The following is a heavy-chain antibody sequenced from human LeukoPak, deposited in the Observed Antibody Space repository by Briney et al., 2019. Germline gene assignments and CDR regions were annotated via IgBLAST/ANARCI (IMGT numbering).Heavy chain of an antibody. J-gene: IGHJ3*02. D-gene: IGHD4-23*01. Sequence: GGSLRLSCAASGFTFSSYAMHWVRQAPGKGLEWVAVISYDGSNKYYADSVKGRFTISRDNSKNTLYLQMNSLRAEDTAVYYCATTTVVTTRGAFDIWGQGTMVTVSS. V-gene: IGHV3-30*04. CDR1: GFTFSSYA. CDR2: ISYDGSNK. CDR3: ATTTVVTTRGAFDI.